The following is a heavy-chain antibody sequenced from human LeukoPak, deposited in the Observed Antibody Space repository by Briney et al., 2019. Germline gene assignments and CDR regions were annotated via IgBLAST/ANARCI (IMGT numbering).Heavy chain of an antibody. CDR2: ISGYNGNT. V-gene: IGHV1-18*01. D-gene: IGHD3-10*01. CDR3: ARALLGLGELTPFDY. CDR1: GYTFTHYG. J-gene: IGHJ4*02. Sequence: GASVKVSCKDSGYTFTHYGIRLVRQAPGQGLEWMRSISGYNGNTTYAQILQGRVTITTDTSTSTAYMELRGLRSDDTAVYYCARALLGLGELTPFDYWGQGTLVTVSS.